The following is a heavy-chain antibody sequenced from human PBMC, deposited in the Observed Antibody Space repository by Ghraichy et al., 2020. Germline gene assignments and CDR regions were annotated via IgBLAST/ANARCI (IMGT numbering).Heavy chain of an antibody. Sequence: SGHTLVKPTQTLTLTCTFSGFSLSATGVGVGWIRQPPGKALEWLALIFYNDEERYNPSLNSRLHIAKDTSKNYVVLTMTNMDPVDTATYYCAHEGYGSDNWFDAWGQGILVTVSS. CDR3: AHEGYGSDNWFDA. CDR1: GFSLSATGVG. V-gene: IGHV2-5*01. J-gene: IGHJ5*02. D-gene: IGHD2-8*02. CDR2: IFYNDEE.